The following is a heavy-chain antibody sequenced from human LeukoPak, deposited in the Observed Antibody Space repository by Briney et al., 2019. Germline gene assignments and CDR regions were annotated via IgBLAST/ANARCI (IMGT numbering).Heavy chain of an antibody. Sequence: GASVKVSCKASGYTFTGYYMHWVRQAPGQGLEWMGWINPNSGGTNYAQKFQGRVTMTRDTSISTAYMELSRLRSDDTAVYYCARDKSGSYYGHDAFDIWGQGTMVIVSS. D-gene: IGHD1-26*01. CDR2: INPNSGGT. CDR1: GYTFTGYY. CDR3: ARDKSGSYYGHDAFDI. J-gene: IGHJ3*02. V-gene: IGHV1-2*02.